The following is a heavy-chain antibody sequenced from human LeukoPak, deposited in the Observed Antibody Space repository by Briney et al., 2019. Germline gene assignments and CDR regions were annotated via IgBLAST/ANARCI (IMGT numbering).Heavy chain of an antibody. CDR3: ARDMGTSSTWPDAFDI. V-gene: IGHV4-34*01. Sequence: SETLSLTCAVYGGSFSGYYWSWIRQPPGKGLEWIGEINHSGSTNYNPSLKSRVTISVDTSKNQFSLKLSSVTAADTAVYYCARDMGTSSTWPDAFDIWGQGTMVTVSS. CDR1: GGSFSGYY. CDR2: INHSGST. J-gene: IGHJ3*02. D-gene: IGHD6-13*01.